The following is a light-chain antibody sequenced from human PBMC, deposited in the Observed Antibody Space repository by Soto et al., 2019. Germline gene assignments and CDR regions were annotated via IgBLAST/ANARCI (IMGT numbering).Light chain of an antibody. CDR1: QTVTRSY. CDR3: QQYCTSPRT. J-gene: IGKJ1*01. CDR2: GAS. Sequence: EIVLTQSPGTMSLSPGERVTLSCRASQTVTRSYLAWYQQKPGQAPRLLIYGASIRATGIPDRFSGSGSGTDFTLTISRLEPEDFAVYYCQQYCTSPRTFGQGTNV. V-gene: IGKV3-20*01.